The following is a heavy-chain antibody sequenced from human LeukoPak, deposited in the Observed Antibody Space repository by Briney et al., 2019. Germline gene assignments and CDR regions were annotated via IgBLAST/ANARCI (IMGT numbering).Heavy chain of an antibody. CDR2: ISTNGGST. V-gene: IGHV3-64*04. D-gene: IGHD3-3*01. CDR1: GFTFSRYL. CDR3: AKVGFSEMEWLLYSDH. J-gene: IGHJ4*02. Sequence: GGSLRLSCSASGFTFSRYLMHWVRQAPGKGLEYVSAISTNGGSTYYADSVKGRFTISRGNSKNTLYLQMNSLRAEDTAVYYCAKVGFSEMEWLLYSDHWGQGTLVTVSS.